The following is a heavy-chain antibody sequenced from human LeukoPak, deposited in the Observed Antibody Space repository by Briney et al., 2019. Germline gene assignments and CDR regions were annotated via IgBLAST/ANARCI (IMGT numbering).Heavy chain of an antibody. Sequence: GGSLRLSCAASGFTFSSYDMHWVRQAPGKGLEWVAVISYDGSNKYYADSVKGRFTISRDNSKNTLYLQMNSLRAEDTAVYYCAKEAGGWGQGTLVTVSS. CDR3: AKEAGG. V-gene: IGHV3-30*18. D-gene: IGHD3-10*01. CDR1: GFTFSSYD. J-gene: IGHJ4*02. CDR2: ISYDGSNK.